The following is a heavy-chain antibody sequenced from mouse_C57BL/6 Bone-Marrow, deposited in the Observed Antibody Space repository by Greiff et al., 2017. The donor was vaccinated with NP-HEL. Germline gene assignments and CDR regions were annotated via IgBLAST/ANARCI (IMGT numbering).Heavy chain of an antibody. J-gene: IGHJ4*01. CDR3: ARWWSYAMDY. CDR2: INPSTGGT. V-gene: IGHV1-42*01. Sequence: VQLQQSGPELVKPGASVKISCKASGYSFTGYYMNWVKQSPEKSLEWIGEINPSTGGTTYNQKFKAKATLTVDKSSSTAYMQLKSLTSEDSVVYYCARWWSYAMDYWGQGTSVTVSS. D-gene: IGHD1-1*02. CDR1: GYSFTGYY.